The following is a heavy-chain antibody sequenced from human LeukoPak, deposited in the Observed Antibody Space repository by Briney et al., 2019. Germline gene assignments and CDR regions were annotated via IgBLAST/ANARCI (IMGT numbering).Heavy chain of an antibody. D-gene: IGHD2/OR15-2a*01. CDR3: ARGNIDRKNVWFDP. Sequence: SETLSLTCAVYGGSFSGYYWSWIRQPPGKGLEWIGEINHSGSTNYNPSLKSRVTISVDTSKNQFSLKLSSVTAADTAVYYCARGNIDRKNVWFDPWGQGTLVTVSS. V-gene: IGHV4-34*01. CDR2: INHSGST. J-gene: IGHJ5*02. CDR1: GGSFSGYY.